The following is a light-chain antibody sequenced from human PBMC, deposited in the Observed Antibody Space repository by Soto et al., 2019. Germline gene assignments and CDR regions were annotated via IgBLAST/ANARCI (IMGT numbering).Light chain of an antibody. CDR1: QSVTNNF. Sequence: IVLTQSPGTLSLSPGERATLSCGASQSVTNNFLAWYQQKPGQAPRLLIYGASSRATGVPDRFSGSGSGTDFTLTISRLEPGDFAVYYCQQYGTPLFTFGPGTKVVIK. J-gene: IGKJ3*01. V-gene: IGKV3-20*01. CDR2: GAS. CDR3: QQYGTPLFT.